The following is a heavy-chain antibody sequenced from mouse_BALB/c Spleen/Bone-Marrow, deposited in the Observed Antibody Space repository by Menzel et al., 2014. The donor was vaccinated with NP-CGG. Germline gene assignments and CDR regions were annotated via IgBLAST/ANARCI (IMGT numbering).Heavy chain of an antibody. D-gene: IGHD1-1*01. J-gene: IGHJ3*01. V-gene: IGHV3-6*02. CDR2: INYDGTN. Sequence: ESGPGLVKPSQSLSLTCSVTGYPITSGHYWNWIRQFPGNKLEWMGYINYDGTNNYNPSLRNRISITRDTSKNQFFLKLNSVTTEDTATYFCGRDRGNYYGTSYIAYWGQGTLVTVSA. CDR1: GYPITSGHY. CDR3: GRDRGNYYGTSYIAY.